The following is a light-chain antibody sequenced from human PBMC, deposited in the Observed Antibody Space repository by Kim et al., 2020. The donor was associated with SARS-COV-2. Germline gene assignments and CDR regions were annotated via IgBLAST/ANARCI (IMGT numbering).Light chain of an antibody. V-gene: IGLV3-21*04. Sequence: SYELTQPPSVSVAPGQTATLTCGGDDIETKAVHWYQQKPGQAPVLVIFYDTDRPSGIPERFSGSNSANTATLTISRVEAGDEADYYCQVWDSSSDHRVFGGGTQLTVL. CDR1: DIETKA. CDR2: YDT. CDR3: QVWDSSSDHRV. J-gene: IGLJ2*01.